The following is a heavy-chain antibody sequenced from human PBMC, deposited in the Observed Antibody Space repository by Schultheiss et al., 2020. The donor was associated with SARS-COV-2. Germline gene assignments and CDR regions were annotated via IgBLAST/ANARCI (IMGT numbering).Heavy chain of an antibody. Sequence: SVKVSCKASGGTFSSYTISWVRQAPGQGLEWMGRIIPILGIANYAQKFQGRVTITADKSTSTAYMELSSLRSEDTAVYYCAREVKRGRYYYYYMDVWGKGTTVTVSS. J-gene: IGHJ6*03. CDR2: IIPILGIA. CDR3: AREVKRGRYYYYYMDV. D-gene: IGHD2-21*01. CDR1: GGTFSSYT. V-gene: IGHV1-69*04.